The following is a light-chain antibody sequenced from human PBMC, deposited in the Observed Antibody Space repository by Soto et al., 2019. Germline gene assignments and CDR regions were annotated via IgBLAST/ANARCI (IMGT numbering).Light chain of an antibody. CDR3: ISYTSEDVRSV. Sequence: LTQPAAVSGTPGQSITISCTGSNSDVGLYDFVSWYQHHPGRAPKLIVSEVSHRPSGISNRFSGSKYGNPASLTISGLQSEDEADYYCISYTSEDVRSVFGFGTKVTV. V-gene: IGLV2-14*01. J-gene: IGLJ1*01. CDR1: NSDVGLYDF. CDR2: EVS.